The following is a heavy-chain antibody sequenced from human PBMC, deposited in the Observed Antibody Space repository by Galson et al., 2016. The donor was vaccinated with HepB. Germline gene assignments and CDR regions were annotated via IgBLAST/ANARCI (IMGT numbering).Heavy chain of an antibody. J-gene: IGHJ4*02. CDR1: GFTFSHFW. V-gene: IGHV3-7*03. CDR3: PKNPPLTGNFED. D-gene: IGHD2-8*02. CDR2: IKNDGSEG. Sequence: SLRLSCAASGFTFSHFWMAWVRQAPGKGLEWVALIKNDGSEGYYLDSLKGRFTVSRDNAKNSLYLQMNTLRAEDTAVYYCPKNPPLTGNFEDWGQGTLVTVSS.